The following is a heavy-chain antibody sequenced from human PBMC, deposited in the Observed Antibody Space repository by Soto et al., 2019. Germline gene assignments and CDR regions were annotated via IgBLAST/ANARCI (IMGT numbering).Heavy chain of an antibody. CDR1: GFTFSTYA. J-gene: IGHJ6*03. V-gene: IGHV3-23*01. D-gene: IGHD2-8*01. CDR2: ITTSGGNT. CDR3: AGRYCTKGVCYTNYYYYIDV. Sequence: EVQLLESGGGLVQPGGSLRLSCAASGFTFSTYAMSWVRQAPGKGLEWVSTITTSGGNTYYADSVQGRFTISRDNSKNTLYRQMNSLRAEDTAVYYWAGRYCTKGVCYTNYYYYIDVWGKGTTVTVSS.